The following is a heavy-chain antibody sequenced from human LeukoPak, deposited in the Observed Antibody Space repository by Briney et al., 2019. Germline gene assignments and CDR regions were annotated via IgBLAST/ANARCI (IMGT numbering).Heavy chain of an antibody. CDR3: ARDGDYGDYGLDY. J-gene: IGHJ4*02. CDR1: GGSISSSSYY. V-gene: IGHV4-39*07. CDR2: INHSGST. Sequence: KPSETLSLTCTVSGGSISSSSYYWGWIRQPPGKGLEWIGEINHSGSTNYNPSLKSRVTISVDTSKNQFSLKLSSVTAADTAVYYCARDGDYGDYGLDYWGQGTLVTVSS. D-gene: IGHD4-17*01.